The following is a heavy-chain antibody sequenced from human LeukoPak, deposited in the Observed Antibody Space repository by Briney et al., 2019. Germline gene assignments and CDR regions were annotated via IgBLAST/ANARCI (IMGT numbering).Heavy chain of an antibody. CDR2: IYYSGST. J-gene: IGHJ5*02. CDR3: ARDCFGGGTTPSWFDP. Sequence: SETLSLTCTVSGGSISSYYWSWIRQPPGKGLERIGYIYYSGSTNYNPSLKSRVTISVDTSKNQFSLKLSSVTAADTAVYYCARDCFGGGTTPSWFDPWGQGTLVTVSS. D-gene: IGHD1-7*01. CDR1: GGSISSYY. V-gene: IGHV4-59*12.